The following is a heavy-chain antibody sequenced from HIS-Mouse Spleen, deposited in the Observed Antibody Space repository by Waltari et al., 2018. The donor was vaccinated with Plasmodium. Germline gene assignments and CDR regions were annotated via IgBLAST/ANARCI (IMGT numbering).Heavy chain of an antibody. CDR2: INHSGST. Sequence: QVQLQQWGAGLLKPSETLSLPCDVYGGSFSGYYWSWIPQPPGKGLEWIGEINHSGSTNYNPSLKSRVTISVDTSKNQFSLKLSSVTAADTAVYYCARLVVVASKDSYWGQGTLVTVSS. J-gene: IGHJ4*02. V-gene: IGHV4-34*01. CDR1: GGSFSGYY. D-gene: IGHD2-15*01. CDR3: ARLVVVASKDSY.